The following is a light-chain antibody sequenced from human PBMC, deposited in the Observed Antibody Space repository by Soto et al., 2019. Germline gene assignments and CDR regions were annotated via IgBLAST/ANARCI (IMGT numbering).Light chain of an antibody. CDR1: YSNIGAGYE. Sequence: QSVLTQPPSVSGAPGQRVTISCTGSYSNIGAGYEVHWYQQIPGTAPKLLISGHNNRPSGVPDRFFGSKSGTSASLTIIGLQAEDEADYYWQSYDSSLSGSGVFGGGTQLTVL. CDR3: QSYDSSLSGSGV. CDR2: GHN. V-gene: IGLV1-40*01. J-gene: IGLJ3*02.